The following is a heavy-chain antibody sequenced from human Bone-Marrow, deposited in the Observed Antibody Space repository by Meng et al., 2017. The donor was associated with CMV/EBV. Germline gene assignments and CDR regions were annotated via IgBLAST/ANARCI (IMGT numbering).Heavy chain of an antibody. Sequence: MGFSCAGSGLTFSSYAMHWVRQAPGKGLEWVAVISYDGSNKYYANSVKGRFTISRDNSKNTLYLQMNSLRVEDTAVYYCARDHWSDYWGQGTLVTVSS. CDR1: GLTFSSYA. V-gene: IGHV3-30-3*01. CDR3: ARDHWSDY. D-gene: IGHD2-8*02. J-gene: IGHJ4*02. CDR2: ISYDGSNK.